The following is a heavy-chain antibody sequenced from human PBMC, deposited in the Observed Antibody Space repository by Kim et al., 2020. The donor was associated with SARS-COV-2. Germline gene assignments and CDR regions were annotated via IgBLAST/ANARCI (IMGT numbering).Heavy chain of an antibody. CDR1: GGSISSSSYY. J-gene: IGHJ5*02. D-gene: IGHD6-19*01. CDR2: IYYSGST. V-gene: IGHV4-39*01. Sequence: SETLSLTCTVSGGSISSSSYYWGWIRQPPGKGLEWIGSIYYSGSTYYNPSLKSRVTISVDTSKNQFSLKLSSVTAADTAVYYCARHFRSGWYQWDGWFDPWGQGTLVTVSS. CDR3: ARHFRSGWYQWDGWFDP.